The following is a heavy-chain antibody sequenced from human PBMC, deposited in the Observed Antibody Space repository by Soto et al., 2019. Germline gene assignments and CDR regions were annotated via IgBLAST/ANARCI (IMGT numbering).Heavy chain of an antibody. CDR3: ARVEERRRYSYVL. CDR1: GFTFSDHY. CDR2: TRNKTKRYTT. D-gene: IGHD5-18*01. J-gene: IGHJ4*02. Sequence: PGGSLRLSCAASGFTFSDHYMDWVRQAPGKGLEWVGRTRNKTKRYTTEYAASVKGRFTISRDDSKNSLYLQMNSLKNEDTAVYYCARVEERRRYSYVLWGRGPLVTVSS. V-gene: IGHV3-72*01.